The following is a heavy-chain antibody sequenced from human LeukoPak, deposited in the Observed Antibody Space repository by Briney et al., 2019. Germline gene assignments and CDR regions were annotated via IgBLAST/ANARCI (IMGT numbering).Heavy chain of an antibody. V-gene: IGHV4-59*12. Sequence: SETLSLTCTVSGGSISSYYWSWIRQPPGKGLKWIGNIYYSGYTTYSPSFRSRVTMSVDTSKNQFSLKLSCVTAADTAVYYCARDGEAAAYFDYWGQGTLVTVSS. J-gene: IGHJ4*02. D-gene: IGHD6-13*01. CDR1: GGSISSYY. CDR2: IYYSGYT. CDR3: ARDGEAAAYFDY.